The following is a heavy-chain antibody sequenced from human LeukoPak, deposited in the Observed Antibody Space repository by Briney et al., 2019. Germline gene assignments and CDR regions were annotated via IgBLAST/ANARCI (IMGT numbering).Heavy chain of an antibody. CDR1: RFTFSSYA. CDR2: ISGTNYNT. Sequence: GGSLRLSCAASRFTFSSYAMSWVRQAPGKGLECVSVISGTNYNTYYADSVKGRFTISRDNSRNTLNLQMSSLRAEDTAVYDCARETYYGFDYWGQGTLVTVPS. D-gene: IGHD3-10*01. V-gene: IGHV3-23*01. J-gene: IGHJ4*02. CDR3: ARETYYGFDY.